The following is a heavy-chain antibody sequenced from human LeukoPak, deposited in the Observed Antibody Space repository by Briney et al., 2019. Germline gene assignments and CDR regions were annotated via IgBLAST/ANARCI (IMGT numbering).Heavy chain of an antibody. D-gene: IGHD3-10*01. V-gene: IGHV1-18*01. CDR2: ISAYNGNT. Sequence: ASVKVSCKASGYTFTSYGISWVRQAPGQGLEWMGWISAYNGNTNYAQKLQGRVTMTTDTSTSTAYMELRSLRSDDTAVYYCASFAGGCYGSGSYYNSPNDYWGQGTLVTVSS. CDR1: GYTFTSYG. J-gene: IGHJ4*02. CDR3: ASFAGGCYGSGSYYNSPNDY.